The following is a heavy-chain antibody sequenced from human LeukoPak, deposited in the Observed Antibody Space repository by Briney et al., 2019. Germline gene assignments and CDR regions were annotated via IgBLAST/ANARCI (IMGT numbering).Heavy chain of an antibody. CDR2: IIPILGIA. CDR1: GGTFSSYT. J-gene: IGHJ5*02. Sequence: GASVKVSCKASGGTFSSYTISWVRQAPGQGLEWMGRIIPILGIANYAQKFQGRVTISADKSTSTAYMELSSLRSEDTAVYCCARVRGIMITFGGAAAFDPWGQGTLVTVSS. D-gene: IGHD3-16*01. V-gene: IGHV1-69*02. CDR3: ARVRGIMITFGGAAAFDP.